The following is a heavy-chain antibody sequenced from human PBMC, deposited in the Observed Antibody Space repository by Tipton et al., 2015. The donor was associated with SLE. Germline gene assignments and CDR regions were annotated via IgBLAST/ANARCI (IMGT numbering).Heavy chain of an antibody. D-gene: IGHD3-16*02. V-gene: IGHV4-38-2*01. CDR1: TYSISSGYY. CDR2: IYHSGST. J-gene: IGHJ4*02. Sequence: TLSLTCAVSTYSISSGYYWGWIRQPPGKGLEWIGSIYHSGSTYYNPSLKSRVTISVDTSKNQFSLKLSSVTAADTAVYYCARLCHYDYVWGSYRTLGYFGYWGQGTLVTVSS. CDR3: ARLCHYDYVWGSYRTLGYFGY.